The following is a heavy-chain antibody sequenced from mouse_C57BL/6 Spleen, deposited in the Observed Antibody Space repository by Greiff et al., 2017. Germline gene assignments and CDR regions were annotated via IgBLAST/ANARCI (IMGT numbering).Heavy chain of an antibody. D-gene: IGHD2-2*01. V-gene: IGHV3-8*01. J-gene: IGHJ4*01. CDR3: ARRPYGYDEGNYAMDY. CDR2: ISYSGST. CDR1: GYSITSDY. Sequence: EVKLQESGPGLAKPSQTLSLTCSVTGYSITSDYWNWIRKFPGNKLEYMGYISYSGSTYYNPSLKSRISITRDTSKNQYYLQLNSVTTEDTATYYCARRPYGYDEGNYAMDYWGQGTSVTVSS.